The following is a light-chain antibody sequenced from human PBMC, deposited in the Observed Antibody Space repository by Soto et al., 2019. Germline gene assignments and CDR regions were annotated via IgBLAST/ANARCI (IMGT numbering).Light chain of an antibody. Sequence: ETVLTQSPGTLSLSPGEIATLSCRASQSVSSNLLAWYQQKPGQAPRVLIYGSFSRATGIPDRFSGSGSGTDFTLTISRLEPEDSAVYYCQQYGNLITFGQGTRLEIK. J-gene: IGKJ5*01. CDR1: QSVSSNL. V-gene: IGKV3-20*01. CDR2: GSF. CDR3: QQYGNLIT.